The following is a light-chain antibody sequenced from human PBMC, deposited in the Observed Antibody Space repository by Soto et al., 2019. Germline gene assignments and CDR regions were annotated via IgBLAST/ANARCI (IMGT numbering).Light chain of an antibody. CDR3: PAWDSSTWVV. CDR1: KLGDKY. CDR2: QDS. J-gene: IGLJ2*01. Sequence: SYELTQPPSVSVSPGQTASITCSGDKLGDKYACWYQQKPGQSPVLVIYQDSKRPSGIPERFSGSNSGNTATLTISGTQAMDEADYYCPAWDSSTWVVFGGGTKVTVL. V-gene: IGLV3-1*01.